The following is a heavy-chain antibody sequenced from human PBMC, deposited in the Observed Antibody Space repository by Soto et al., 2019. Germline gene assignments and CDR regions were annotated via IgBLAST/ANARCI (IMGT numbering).Heavy chain of an antibody. CDR3: ARDGSGRDYCSGGSCQNYDPTWPYYYYMDV. J-gene: IGHJ6*03. CDR2: INPNSGGT. D-gene: IGHD2-15*01. V-gene: IGHV1-2*04. Sequence: ASVKVSCKASGYTFTGYYMHWVRQAPGQGLEWMGWINPNSGGTNYAQKFQGWVTMTRDTSISTAYMELSRLRSDDTAVYYCARDGSGRDYCSGGSCQNYDPTWPYYYYMDVWGKGTTVTVSS. CDR1: GYTFTGYY.